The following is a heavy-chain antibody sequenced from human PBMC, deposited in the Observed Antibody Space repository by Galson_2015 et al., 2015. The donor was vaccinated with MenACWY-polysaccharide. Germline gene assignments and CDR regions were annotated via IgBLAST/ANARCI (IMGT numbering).Heavy chain of an antibody. J-gene: IGHJ4*02. CDR3: ANPGRPTRRTRVVDH. Sequence: SLRLSCAASGFTFSSYPMSWVRQAPGKGLEWVSGVSASGAVTYYADSVKGRFTISRDNSKNTLYLQMNSLRAADTAVYYCANPGRPTRRTRVVDHRGQGTLLTVSS. CDR2: VSASGAVT. D-gene: IGHD5-12*01. V-gene: IGHV3-23*01. CDR1: GFTFSSYP.